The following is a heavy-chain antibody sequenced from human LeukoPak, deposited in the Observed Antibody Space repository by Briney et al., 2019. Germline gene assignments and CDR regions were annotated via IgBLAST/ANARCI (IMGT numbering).Heavy chain of an antibody. CDR3: ARAKGDVAVGYYYGMDV. CDR2: IYHSGST. CDR1: GGSISSGGYS. J-gene: IGHJ6*02. D-gene: IGHD2-21*02. Sequence: SETLSLTCAVSGGSISSGGYSWSWIRQLPGTGLEWIGYIYHSGSTYYNPSLKSRVTISVDRSKNQFSLKLSSVTAADTAVYYCARAKGDVAVGYYYGMDVWGQGTTVTVSS. V-gene: IGHV4-30-2*01.